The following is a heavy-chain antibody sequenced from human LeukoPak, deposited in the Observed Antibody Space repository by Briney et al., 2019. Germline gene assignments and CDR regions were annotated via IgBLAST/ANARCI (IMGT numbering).Heavy chain of an antibody. D-gene: IGHD1-1*01. CDR1: DDSITMYY. CDR3: ARGRVSSSTWYSTYYYYFYMDV. Sequence: PSETLSLTCSVSDDSITMYYWTWIRQPPGKGLEWIGYVDHTGSTNFNPSLNARVSISRDTTNNLFSVRLRSVTAADTAVYFCARGRVSSSTWYSTYYYYFYMDVWGKGTTVTVSS. J-gene: IGHJ6*03. CDR2: VDHTGST. V-gene: IGHV4-59*01.